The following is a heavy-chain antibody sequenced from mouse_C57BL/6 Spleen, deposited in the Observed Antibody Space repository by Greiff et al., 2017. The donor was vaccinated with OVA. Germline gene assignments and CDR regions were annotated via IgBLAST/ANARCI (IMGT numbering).Heavy chain of an antibody. CDR1: GSTFTRSW. CDR3: AREDYYGNYYFDY. V-gene: IGHV1-55*01. J-gene: IGHJ2*01. CDR2: IYPGCGST. D-gene: IGHD2-1*01. Sequence: LQQPGAELVKPGSSVTMSCKASGSTFTRSWITWLTQRPVQGLAWIGDIYPGCGSTNYNEKFQSKATLTVDTSSSTAYMQLSSLTSEDSAVYYCAREDYYGNYYFDYWGQGTTLTVSS.